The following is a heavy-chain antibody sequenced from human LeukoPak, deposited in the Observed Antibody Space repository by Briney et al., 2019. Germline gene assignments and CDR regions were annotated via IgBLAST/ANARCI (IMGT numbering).Heavy chain of an antibody. D-gene: IGHD2-2*01. CDR3: ARDRQYQIPDY. V-gene: IGHV1-2*02. Sequence: ASVKVSCKASGYTFTGYYMHWVRQAPGQGLEWMGWINPNSGGTNYAQKFQGRVTLTRDTSFSTAYMELSSLRFDDTAVYYCARDRQYQIPDYWGQGTLVTVSS. CDR2: INPNSGGT. CDR1: GYTFTGYY. J-gene: IGHJ4*02.